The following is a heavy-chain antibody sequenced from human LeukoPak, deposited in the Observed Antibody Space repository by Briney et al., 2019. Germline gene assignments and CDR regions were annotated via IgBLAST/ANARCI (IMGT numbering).Heavy chain of an antibody. Sequence: GGSLRLSCAASGFTFSSYAMHWVRQAPGKGLEWVAVISYDGSNKYYADSVKGRFTISRDNSKNTLYLQTNSLRAEDTAVYYCARDPNYVLLWFGELRDWGQGTLVTVSS. CDR3: ARDPNYVLLWFGELRD. J-gene: IGHJ1*01. V-gene: IGHV3-30*04. D-gene: IGHD3-10*01. CDR1: GFTFSSYA. CDR2: ISYDGSNK.